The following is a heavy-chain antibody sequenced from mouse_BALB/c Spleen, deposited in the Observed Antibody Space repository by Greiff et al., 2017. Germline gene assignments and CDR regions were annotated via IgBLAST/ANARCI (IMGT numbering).Heavy chain of an antibody. D-gene: IGHD2-14*01. CDR2: ISSGGSYT. V-gene: IGHV5-6*01. J-gene: IGHJ4*01. CDR1: GFTFSSYG. CDR3: ARERYEDYYAMDY. Sequence: EVKLMESGGDLVKPGGSLKLSCAASGFTFSSYGMSWVRQTPDKRLEWVATISSGGSYTYYPDSVKGRFTISRDNAKNTLYLQMSSLKSEDTAMYYCARERYEDYYAMDYWGQGTSVTVSS.